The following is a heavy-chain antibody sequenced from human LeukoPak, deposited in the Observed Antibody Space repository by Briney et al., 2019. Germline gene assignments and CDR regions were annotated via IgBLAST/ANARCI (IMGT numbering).Heavy chain of an antibody. CDR2: IYYSGST. CDR1: GGSISSYY. Sequence: SETLSLTCTVSGGSISSYYWSWIRQPPGKGLEWIGYIYYSGSTNYSPSLKSRVTISVDTSKNQFSLKLNSVTAADTAVYYCARSSSSVIHDYWGQGTLVTVSS. D-gene: IGHD6-6*01. J-gene: IGHJ4*02. V-gene: IGHV4-59*01. CDR3: ARSSSSVIHDY.